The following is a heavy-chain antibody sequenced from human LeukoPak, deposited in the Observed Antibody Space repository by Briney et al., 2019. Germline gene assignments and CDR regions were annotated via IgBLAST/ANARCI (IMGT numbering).Heavy chain of an antibody. D-gene: IGHD6-13*01. CDR2: IYYSGST. CDR1: GGSISSSSYY. V-gene: IGHV4-61*01. Sequence: SETLSLTCTVSGGSISSSSYYWGWIRQPPGKGLEWIGYIYYSGSTNYNPSLKSRVTISVDTSKNQFSLKLSSVTAADTAVYYCAREDSSSRTYNWFDPWGQGTLVTVSS. J-gene: IGHJ5*02. CDR3: AREDSSSRTYNWFDP.